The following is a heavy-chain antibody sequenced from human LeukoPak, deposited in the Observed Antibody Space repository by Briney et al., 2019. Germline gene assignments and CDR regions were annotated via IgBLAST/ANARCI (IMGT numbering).Heavy chain of an antibody. J-gene: IGHJ4*02. CDR2: ISGSGGST. CDR1: GCTFSSYA. Sequence: GGSLRLSCAASGCTFSSYAMSWVRQAPGKGLEWVSAISGSGGSTYYADSVKGRFTISRDNSKNTLYLQMNSLRAEDTAVYYCAKGAFRSRRGYSDYDLDYWGQRTLVTVSS. D-gene: IGHD5-12*01. V-gene: IGHV3-23*01. CDR3: AKGAFRSRRGYSDYDLDY.